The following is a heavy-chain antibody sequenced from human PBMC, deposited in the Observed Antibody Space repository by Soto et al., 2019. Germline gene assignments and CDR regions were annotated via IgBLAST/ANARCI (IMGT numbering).Heavy chain of an antibody. CDR1: GFTFSSYA. V-gene: IGHV3-21*01. J-gene: IGHJ6*03. CDR2: ISSSSSYI. D-gene: IGHD1-7*01. CDR3: ARETTVPFYMDV. Sequence: GGSLRLSCAASGFTFSSYAMHWVRQAPGKGLEWVSSISSSSSYIYYADSVKGRFTISRDNAKNSLYLQMNSLRAEDTAVYYCARETTVPFYMDVWGKGTTVTVSS.